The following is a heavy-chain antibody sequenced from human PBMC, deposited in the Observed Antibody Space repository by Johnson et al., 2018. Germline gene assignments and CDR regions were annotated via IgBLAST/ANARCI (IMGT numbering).Heavy chain of an antibody. CDR1: GFTFGDYA. CDR3: TSWDYVSSGYSSSPFDI. V-gene: IGHV3-49*05. Sequence: VQLVESGGGLVKPGRSLRLSCTASGFTFGDYAMSWFRQAPGKGLEWVGFIRSKAYGGTTEYAASVKGRFTISRDDSKSIAYLQMNSLKTEDTAGFYCTSWDYVSSGYSSSPFDIWGQGTMVTVSS. CDR2: IRSKAYGGTT. D-gene: IGHD3-22*01. J-gene: IGHJ3*02.